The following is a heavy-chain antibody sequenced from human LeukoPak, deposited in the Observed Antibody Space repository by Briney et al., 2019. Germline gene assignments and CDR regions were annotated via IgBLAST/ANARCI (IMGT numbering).Heavy chain of an antibody. Sequence: SETLSLTCTVSGGSISSSSYYWGWIRQPPGKGLEWIGSIYYSGSTYYNPSLKSRVTISVDTSKNQFSLKLSSVTAADTAVYYCARDTRYCTRTSCHPRLKLDYWGQGTLVTVSS. CDR3: ARDTRYCTRTSCHPRLKLDY. D-gene: IGHD2-2*01. V-gene: IGHV4-39*07. J-gene: IGHJ4*02. CDR2: IYYSGST. CDR1: GGSISSSSYY.